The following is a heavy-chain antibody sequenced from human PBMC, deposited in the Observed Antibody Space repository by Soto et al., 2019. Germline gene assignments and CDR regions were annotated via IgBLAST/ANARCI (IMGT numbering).Heavy chain of an antibody. D-gene: IGHD3-10*01. J-gene: IGHJ5*02. Sequence: SETLSLTCAVSGGSINSGGYSWSWIRQPPGKGLGWIGYIYHSGSTYYNPSLKSRVTISVDRSKNQFSLKLTSVTAADTAVYYCARVPGPWGQGTLVTVSS. CDR2: IYHSGST. CDR1: GGSINSGGYS. V-gene: IGHV4-30-2*01. CDR3: ARVPGP.